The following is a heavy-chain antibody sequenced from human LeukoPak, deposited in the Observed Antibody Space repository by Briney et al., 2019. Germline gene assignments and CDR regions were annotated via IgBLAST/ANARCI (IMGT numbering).Heavy chain of an antibody. CDR1: GYTFTGYY. J-gene: IGHJ4*02. CDR3: ATINWNYPPFDY. V-gene: IGHV1-2*02. D-gene: IGHD1-7*01. Sequence: ASVKVSCKASGYTFTGYYMHWVRQAPGQGLEWMGWINPNSGGTNYAQKFQGRVTMTRDTSISTAYMELSRLRSDDTAVYYCATINWNYPPFDYWGQGTLVTVSS. CDR2: INPNSGGT.